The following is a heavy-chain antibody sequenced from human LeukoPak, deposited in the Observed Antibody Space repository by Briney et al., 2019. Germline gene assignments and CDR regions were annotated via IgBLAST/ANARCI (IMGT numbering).Heavy chain of an antibody. J-gene: IGHJ3*02. Sequence: PSETLSLTCTVSGGSISSSSYYWGWIRQPPGKGLEWIGSIYYSGSTYYNPSLKSRVTISVDTSKNQFSLKLSSVTAADTAVYYCARPRLEGDGYSQTVIDAFDIWAKGQWSPSLQ. D-gene: IGHD5-24*01. CDR2: IYYSGST. CDR3: ARPRLEGDGYSQTVIDAFDI. CDR1: GGSISSSSYY. V-gene: IGHV4-39*01.